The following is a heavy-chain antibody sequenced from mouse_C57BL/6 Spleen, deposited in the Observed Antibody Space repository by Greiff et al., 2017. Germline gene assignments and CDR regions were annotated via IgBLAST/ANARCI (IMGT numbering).Heavy chain of an antibody. Sequence: VQLKQSGPELVKPGASVKISCKASGYSFTDYNMNWVKQSNGKSLEWFGVINPNYGTTSYNQKFKGKATLTVDQASSTAYMQLNSLTSEDSAVYYCARGDYGSSFWYFDVWGTGTTVTVSS. V-gene: IGHV1-39*01. CDR1: GYSFTDYN. J-gene: IGHJ1*03. D-gene: IGHD1-1*01. CDR3: ARGDYGSSFWYFDV. CDR2: INPNYGTT.